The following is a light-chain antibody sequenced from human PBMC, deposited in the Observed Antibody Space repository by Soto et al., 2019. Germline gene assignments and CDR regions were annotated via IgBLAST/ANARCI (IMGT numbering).Light chain of an antibody. Sequence: DLQMTQSPSTLSASVGDRVTITCRASQSISSWLAWYQQKPGKAPKLLIYKASSLESGVPSRFSGSGSGTEFTLTISRLQPDDFATYFCQQHNSYPRTFGQGTKVEIK. J-gene: IGKJ1*01. V-gene: IGKV1-5*03. CDR1: QSISSW. CDR3: QQHNSYPRT. CDR2: KAS.